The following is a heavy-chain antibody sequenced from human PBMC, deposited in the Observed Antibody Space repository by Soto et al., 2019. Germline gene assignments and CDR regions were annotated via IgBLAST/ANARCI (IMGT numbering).Heavy chain of an antibody. Sequence: PSETLSLTCTVSGGSISSGGYYWSWIRQHPGKGLEWIGYIYYSGSTYYNPSLKSRVTIAVDTSKNQFSLKLSSVTAADTAVYYCAWSYFDDSKWFDPWGQGTLVTVSS. CDR2: IYYSGST. J-gene: IGHJ5*02. D-gene: IGHD3-9*01. V-gene: IGHV4-31*03. CDR1: GGSISSGGYY. CDR3: AWSYFDDSKWFDP.